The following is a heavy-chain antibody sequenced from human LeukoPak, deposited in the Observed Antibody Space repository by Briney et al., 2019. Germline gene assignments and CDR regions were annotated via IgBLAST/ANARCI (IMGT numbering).Heavy chain of an antibody. CDR3: ARGGDDFWSGYSRSRDYYYYYMDV. J-gene: IGHJ6*03. CDR1: GYTFTGYY. V-gene: IGHV1-18*04. D-gene: IGHD3-3*01. CDR2: ISAYNGNT. Sequence: GASVKVSCKASGYTFTGYYMHWVRQAPGQGLEWMGWISAYNGNTNYAQKLQGRVTMTTDTSTSTAYMELRSLRSDDTAVYYCARGGDDFWSGYSRSRDYYYYYMDVWGKGTTVTVSS.